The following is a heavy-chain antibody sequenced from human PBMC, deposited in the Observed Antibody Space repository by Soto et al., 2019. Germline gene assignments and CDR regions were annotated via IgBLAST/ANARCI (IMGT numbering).Heavy chain of an antibody. CDR2: ISYSGST. V-gene: IGHV4-31*03. CDR1: GGSISSGGYY. CDR3: SRVSDYGAGSY. Sequence: QVQLRESGPGLVKPSQTLSLTCTVSGGSISSGGYYWSWISQHPGKGLEWIGYISYSGSTYYNPSLKSRLTISVDTSKKQFSLSLSSVTAADTAVYYCSRVSDYGAGSYWGQGSLVTVSS. D-gene: IGHD3-10*01. J-gene: IGHJ4*02.